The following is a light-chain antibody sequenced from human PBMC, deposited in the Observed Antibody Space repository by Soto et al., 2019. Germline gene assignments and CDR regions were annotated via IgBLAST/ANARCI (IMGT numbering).Light chain of an antibody. CDR3: CSYAGSYTFYV. CDR1: SSDVGGYNY. CDR2: DVS. J-gene: IGLJ1*01. V-gene: IGLV2-11*01. Sequence: QSALTQPRSVSGSPRHSVTISCTGTSSDVGGYNYVSWYQQYPGTAPKLMIYDVSMRPSGVPDRFSGSKSGNTASLTISGLQAEDQADYYCCSYAGSYTFYVFGTGTEVTV.